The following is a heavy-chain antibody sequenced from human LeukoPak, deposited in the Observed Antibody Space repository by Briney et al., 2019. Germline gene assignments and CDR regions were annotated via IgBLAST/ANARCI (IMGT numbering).Heavy chain of an antibody. CDR1: GGSISSYY. Sequence: SETLSLTCTVSGGSISSYYGSWIRQPPGKGLEWIGYIYYSGRTNYNPSLKSRVTISVDTSKNQFSLKLSSVTAADTAVYYCARQSLRNTAMVFGYWGQGTLVTVSS. V-gene: IGHV4-59*08. CDR3: ARQSLRNTAMVFGY. D-gene: IGHD5-18*01. CDR2: IYYSGRT. J-gene: IGHJ4*02.